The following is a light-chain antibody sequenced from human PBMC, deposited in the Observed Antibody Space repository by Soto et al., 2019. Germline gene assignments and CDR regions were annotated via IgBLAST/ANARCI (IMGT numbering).Light chain of an antibody. V-gene: IGKV3-15*01. CDR1: QSVRDN. CDR2: RAS. Sequence: EILLTQSPGTLAVSPGEVATLSCRASQSVRDNLAWYQQKPGQAPRLLIYRASTRATGVPARFRGSGSGTEFTLPILLRQYADVSFYVCQHYNFWPHDFGQGTKVEIK. CDR3: QHYNFWPHD. J-gene: IGKJ2*01.